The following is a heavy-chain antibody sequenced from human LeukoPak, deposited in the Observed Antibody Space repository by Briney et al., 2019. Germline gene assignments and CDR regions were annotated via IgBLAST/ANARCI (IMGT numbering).Heavy chain of an antibody. CDR1: GFTFSTYW. CDR3: ARVGTRMVTIVAPYYMGI. J-gene: IGHJ6*03. Sequence: GGSLRLSCAASGFTFSTYWMSWVRQAPGKGLEWVANIKQDGSEKYYVDSVKGRFTISRDNAKNSLYLQMNSLRAEDTAVYYCARVGTRMVTIVAPYYMGIWGEGTPVTVSS. V-gene: IGHV3-7*01. D-gene: IGHD5-24*01. CDR2: IKQDGSEK.